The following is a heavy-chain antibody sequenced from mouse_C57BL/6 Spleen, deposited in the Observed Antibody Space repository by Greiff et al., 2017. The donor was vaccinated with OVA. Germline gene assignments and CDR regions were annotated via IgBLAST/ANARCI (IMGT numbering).Heavy chain of an antibody. V-gene: IGHV2-6-1*01. D-gene: IGHD2-2*01. CDR3: ARHGYGYGGVLDV. Sequence: VKLMESGPGLVAPSQSLSITCTVSGFSLTSYGVHWVRQPPGKGLEWLVVIWSDGSTTYNSALKSRLSISKDNSKSQVFLKMNSLQTDDTAMYYCARHGYGYGGVLDVWGTGTTVTVSS. J-gene: IGHJ1*03. CDR1: GFSLTSYG. CDR2: IWSDGST.